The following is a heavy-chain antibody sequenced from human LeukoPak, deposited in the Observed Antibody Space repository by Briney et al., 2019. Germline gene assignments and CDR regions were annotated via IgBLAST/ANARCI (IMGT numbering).Heavy chain of an antibody. J-gene: IGHJ4*02. CDR1: GLTFSNAW. CDR3: AKGAWAADGPMGNNFAS. CDR2: IRCDESDK. Sequence: GGSLRLSCAVSGLTFSNAWMSWVRQAPGKGLEWVAFIRCDESDKYYADSVKGRFTISRDNSKNTLTLQMNSLKTEDTSIYFCAKGAWAADGPMGNNFASWGQGTLVTVSS. D-gene: IGHD6-13*01. V-gene: IGHV3-30*02.